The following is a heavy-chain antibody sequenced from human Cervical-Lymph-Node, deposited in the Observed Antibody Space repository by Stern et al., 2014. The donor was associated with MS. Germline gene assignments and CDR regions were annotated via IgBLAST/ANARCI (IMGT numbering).Heavy chain of an antibody. CDR3: ARRVTTVTKNYYYGMDV. J-gene: IGHJ6*02. CDR1: GYTFTSYG. V-gene: IGHV1-18*01. Sequence: VQLVESGAEVKKPGASVKVSCKASGYTFTSYGISWVRQAPGQGREWMGWISAYNGNTNYAQKLQGRVTMTTDTSTSTAYMELRSLRSDDTAVYYCARRVTTVTKNYYYGMDVWGQGTTVTVSS. D-gene: IGHD4-17*01. CDR2: ISAYNGNT.